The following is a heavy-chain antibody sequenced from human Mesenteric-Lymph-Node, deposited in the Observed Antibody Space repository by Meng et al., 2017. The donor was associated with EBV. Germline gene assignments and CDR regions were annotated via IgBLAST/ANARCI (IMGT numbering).Heavy chain of an antibody. CDR2: IDNDGSNT. Sequence: EVELVEAGGGLVQPGGSLRLSCAASGFTFSSYWMHWVRQAPGKGLVWVSHIDNDGSNTRYADSVKGRFTISRDNAKKTLYLQMNSLRAEDTAVYYCVRETNGYEFDYWGQGTLVTVSS. CDR1: GFTFSSYW. V-gene: IGHV3-74*01. D-gene: IGHD5-12*01. J-gene: IGHJ4*02. CDR3: VRETNGYEFDY.